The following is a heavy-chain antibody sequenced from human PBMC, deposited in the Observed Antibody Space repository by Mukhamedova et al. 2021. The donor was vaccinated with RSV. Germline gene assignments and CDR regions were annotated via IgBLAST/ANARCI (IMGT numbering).Heavy chain of an antibody. CDR3: VKPFPVADQFDS. V-gene: IGHV3-64D*06. J-gene: IGHJ4*02. D-gene: IGHD6-19*01. CDR1: TFSSHA. CDR2: VSSNGGST. Sequence: TFSSHAMYWVRQVPGKGLTFVSGVSSNGGSTYYTDSVRDRFTISRDNSRNTVYLQMTSLRPEDTAVYYCVKPFPVADQFDSWGQG.